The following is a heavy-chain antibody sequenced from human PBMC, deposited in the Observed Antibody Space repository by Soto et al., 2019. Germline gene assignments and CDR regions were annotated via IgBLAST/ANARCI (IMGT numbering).Heavy chain of an antibody. Sequence: GGSLRLSCAASGFTFSSYAMHWVRQAPGKGLEWVEVISYDGSNKYYADSVKGRFTISRDNSKNTLYLQMNSLRAEDTAVYYCASGWYYGDSAYWGQGNLVPVSS. D-gene: IGHD4-17*01. CDR1: GFTFSSYA. V-gene: IGHV3-30-3*01. CDR2: ISYDGSNK. CDR3: ASGWYYGDSAY. J-gene: IGHJ4*02.